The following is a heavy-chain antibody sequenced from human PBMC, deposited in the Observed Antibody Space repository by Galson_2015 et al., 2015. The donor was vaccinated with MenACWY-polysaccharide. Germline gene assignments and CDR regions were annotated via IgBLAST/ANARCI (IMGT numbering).Heavy chain of an antibody. V-gene: IGHV1-3*01. D-gene: IGHD3-3*01. CDR3: ARDSVLRFLEWLLHPDAFDI. CDR1: GYTFTSYA. J-gene: IGHJ3*02. CDR2: INAGNGNT. Sequence: SVKVSCKASGYTFTSYAMHWVRQAPGQRLEWMGWINAGNGNTKYSQKFQGRVTITRDTSASTAYMELSSLRSEDTAVYYCARDSVLRFLEWLLHPDAFDIWGQGTMVTVSS.